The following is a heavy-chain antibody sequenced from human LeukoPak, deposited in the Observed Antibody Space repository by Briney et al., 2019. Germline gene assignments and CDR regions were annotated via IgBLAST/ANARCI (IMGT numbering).Heavy chain of an antibody. CDR3: AGSRFLEWLLPDYSDY. CDR1: GGSISSYY. CDR2: IYYSGST. Sequence: SETLSLTCTVSGGSISSYYWSWIRQPPGKGLEWIGYIYYSGSTNYNPSLKSRVTISVDTSKNQFSLKLSSVTAADTAVYYCAGSRFLEWLLPDYSDYWGQGTLVTVSS. V-gene: IGHV4-59*08. J-gene: IGHJ4*02. D-gene: IGHD3-3*01.